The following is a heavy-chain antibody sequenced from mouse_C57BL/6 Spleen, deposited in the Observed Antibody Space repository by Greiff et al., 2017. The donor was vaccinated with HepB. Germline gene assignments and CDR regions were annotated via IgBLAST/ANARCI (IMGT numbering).Heavy chain of an antibody. CDR2: ISYDGSN. J-gene: IGHJ3*01. V-gene: IGHV3-6*01. Sequence: EVKLQESGPGLVKPSQSLSLTCSVTGYSITSGYYWNWIRQFPGNKLEWMGYISYDGSNNYNPSLKNRISITRDTSKNQFFLKLNSVTTEDTATYYCARGPTRGSWFAYWGQGTLVTVSA. CDR1: GYSITSGYY. CDR3: ARGPTRGSWFAY.